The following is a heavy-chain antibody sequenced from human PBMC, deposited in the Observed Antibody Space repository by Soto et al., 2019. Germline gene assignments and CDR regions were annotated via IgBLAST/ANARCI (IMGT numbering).Heavy chain of an antibody. Sequence: QVQLQESGPGLVKPSGTLSLTCAVSRGSISSSDWWSWVRQPPGKELEWIGEIYYSGNTNYSPSLESRVTMSVDKSKNQFSLTLTSVTAADTAVYYCVRRASGPFDVWGQGTMVTVSS. J-gene: IGHJ3*01. CDR1: RGSISSSDW. CDR3: VRRASGPFDV. V-gene: IGHV4-4*02. D-gene: IGHD2-8*02. CDR2: IYYSGNT.